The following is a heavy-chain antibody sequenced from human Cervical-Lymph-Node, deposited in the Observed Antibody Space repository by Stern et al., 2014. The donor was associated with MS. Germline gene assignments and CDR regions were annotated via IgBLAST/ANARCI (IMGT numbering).Heavy chain of an antibody. J-gene: IGHJ6*02. CDR3: ARGLKLQYYYYGMDV. V-gene: IGHV4-34*01. CDR2: INHSGST. CDR1: GGSFSGYY. Sequence: QVQLQQWGAGLLKPSETLSLTCAVYGGSFSGYYWSWIRQPPGKGLEWIGEINHSGSTNYNPSLKSRVTISVDTSKNHFSLKLSSVTAADTAVYYCARGLKLQYYYYGMDVWGQGTTVTVSS.